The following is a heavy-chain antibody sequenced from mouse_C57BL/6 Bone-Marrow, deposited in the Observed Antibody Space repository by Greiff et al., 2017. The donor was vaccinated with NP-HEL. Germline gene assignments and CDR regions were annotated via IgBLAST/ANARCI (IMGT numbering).Heavy chain of an antibody. Sequence: VQLQESGAELVRPGTSVKMSCKASGYTFTNYWIGWAKQRPGHGLEWIGDIYPGGGYTNYNEKFKGKATLTADKSSSTAYMQFSSLTSEDSAIYYCARSGAGKGYFDYWGQGTTLTVSS. J-gene: IGHJ2*01. CDR1: GYTFTNYW. D-gene: IGHD3-3*01. CDR3: ARSGAGKGYFDY. CDR2: IYPGGGYT. V-gene: IGHV1-63*01.